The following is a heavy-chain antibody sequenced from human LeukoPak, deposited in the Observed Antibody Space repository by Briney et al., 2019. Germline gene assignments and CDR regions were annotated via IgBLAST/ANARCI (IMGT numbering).Heavy chain of an antibody. V-gene: IGHV4-61*02. CDR1: GGSISSGNYY. J-gene: IGHJ4*02. CDR2: IYTSGST. CDR3: ARESDLSNYDRTDY. Sequence: SQTLSLTCTVSGGSISSGNYYWSWIRQPAGKGLEWIGRIYTSGSTSYNPTLKSRVTISADTSKNQPSLKLTSVTAADTAVYYCARESDLSNYDRTDYWGQGTLVTVSS. D-gene: IGHD4/OR15-4a*01.